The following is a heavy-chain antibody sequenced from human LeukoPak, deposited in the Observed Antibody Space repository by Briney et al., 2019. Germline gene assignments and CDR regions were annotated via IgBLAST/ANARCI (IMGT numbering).Heavy chain of an antibody. Sequence: GGSLRLSCAASGFTFDDYAMHWVRHAPGKGLEWVSGISWNSGSIGYADSVKGRFTISRDNAKNSLYLQMNSLRAEDTALYYCAKVLDYYDSSGGFCYWGQGTLVTVSS. CDR2: ISWNSGSI. CDR3: AKVLDYYDSSGGFCY. V-gene: IGHV3-9*01. J-gene: IGHJ4*02. CDR1: GFTFDDYA. D-gene: IGHD3-22*01.